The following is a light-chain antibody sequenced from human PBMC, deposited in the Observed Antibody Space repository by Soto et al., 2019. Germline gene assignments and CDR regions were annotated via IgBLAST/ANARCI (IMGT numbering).Light chain of an antibody. CDR3: QQYYSTPLT. J-gene: IGKJ4*01. CDR2: GAY. CDR1: ESVSSN. Sequence: EILMTQSPATVSVSPGGRASLSGRASESVSSNLAWYQQKPGQAPRLLIYGAYTRATGITARISGSGSGTDFPLTISSLQAEDVAVYYCQQYYSTPLTFGGGTKVDIK. V-gene: IGKV3-15*01.